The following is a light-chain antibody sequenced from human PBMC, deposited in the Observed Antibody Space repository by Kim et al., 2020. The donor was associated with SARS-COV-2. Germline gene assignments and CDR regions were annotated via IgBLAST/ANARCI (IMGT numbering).Light chain of an antibody. J-gene: IGKJ1*01. CDR2: GAS. CDR1: QSVSNSF. Sequence: SPGERVTLSCRASQSVSNSFLAWYQQKPGQAPRLLIYGASTRATGIPDRISGSGSGTDFTLTISRLEPEDFAMYYCQQYGSSPWTFGQGTKVDIK. CDR3: QQYGSSPWT. V-gene: IGKV3-20*01.